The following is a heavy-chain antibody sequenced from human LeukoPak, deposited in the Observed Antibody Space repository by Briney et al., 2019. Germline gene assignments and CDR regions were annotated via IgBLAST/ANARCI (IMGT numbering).Heavy chain of an antibody. CDR3: AKDIGSYYDY. V-gene: IGHV3-30*02. CDR1: GFTFNSNG. CDR2: IQYDGSKK. J-gene: IGHJ4*02. Sequence: GGSLRLSCVASGFTFNSNGMHWVRQAPGKGLEWVTFIQYDGSKKYYADSVKGRFTISRDNSKNTLYLEMNSLRAEDTAVYYCAKDIGSYYDYWGQGILVTVSS. D-gene: IGHD3-10*01.